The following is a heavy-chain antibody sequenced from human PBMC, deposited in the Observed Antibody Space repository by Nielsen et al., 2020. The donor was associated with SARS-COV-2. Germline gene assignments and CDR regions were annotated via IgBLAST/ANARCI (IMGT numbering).Heavy chain of an antibody. CDR1: SGSISSGGYY. D-gene: IGHD3-10*01. J-gene: IGHJ4*02. CDR3: ARVSRGFGEADY. Sequence: SETLSLTCTVSSGSISSGGYYWSWIRQHPGKGLEWIGYIYYSGSTYYNPSLKSRVTISVDTSKNQFSLKLSSVTAADTAVYYCARVSRGFGEADYWGQGTLVTVSS. V-gene: IGHV4-31*03. CDR2: IYYSGST.